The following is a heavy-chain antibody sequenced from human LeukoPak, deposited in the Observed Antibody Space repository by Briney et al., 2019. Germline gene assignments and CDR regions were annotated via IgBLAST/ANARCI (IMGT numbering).Heavy chain of an antibody. D-gene: IGHD5-12*01. V-gene: IGHV4-30-2*03. CDR2: IYYSGST. Sequence: IPSETLSLTCAVSGGSISSGGYSWSWIRQPPGKGLEWIGSIYYSGSTYYNPSLKSRVTISVDTSKNQFSLNLSSVTAADTAVYYCATVYSGYDVVGEDYWGQGTLVTVSS. CDR1: GGSISSGGYS. J-gene: IGHJ4*02. CDR3: ATVYSGYDVVGEDY.